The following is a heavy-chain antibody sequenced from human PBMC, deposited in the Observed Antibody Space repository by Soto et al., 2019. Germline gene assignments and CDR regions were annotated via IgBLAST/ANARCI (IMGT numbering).Heavy chain of an antibody. CDR3: TRGVGSSSWYYSFDI. V-gene: IGHV3-49*03. J-gene: IGHJ3*02. D-gene: IGHD6-13*01. CDR1: GFTFGDYA. Sequence: GGSLRLSCTASGFTFGDYAMSWFRQAPGKGLEWVGFIRSKAYGGTTEYAASVKGRFTISRDDSKSIAYLQMNSLKTEDTAVYYCTRGVGSSSWYYSFDIWGQGTMVTVSS. CDR2: IRSKAYGGTT.